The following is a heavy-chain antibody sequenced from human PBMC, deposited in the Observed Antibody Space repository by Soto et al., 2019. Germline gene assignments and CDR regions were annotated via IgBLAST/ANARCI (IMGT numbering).Heavy chain of an antibody. CDR3: AKGDCSGGRCYRGFDY. J-gene: IGHJ4*02. CDR2: VSASGSIT. D-gene: IGHD2-15*01. Sequence: GSLRLSCAASGFTFSSYDMSWVRQAPGKGLEWVSGVSASGSITSYADSAKGRFTISRDNAKNTMFLQMNSLRAEDTAVYFCAKGDCSGGRCYRGFDYWGQGTLVTVSS. V-gene: IGHV3-23*01. CDR1: GFTFSSYD.